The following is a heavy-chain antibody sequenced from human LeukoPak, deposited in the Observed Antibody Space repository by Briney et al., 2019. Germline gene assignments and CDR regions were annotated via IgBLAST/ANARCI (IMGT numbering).Heavy chain of an antibody. D-gene: IGHD3-22*01. J-gene: IGHJ4*02. CDR1: GGTFSSYA. CDR3: ARLYYYDSSGYYSDY. CDR2: INPIFGTA. V-gene: IGHV1-69*13. Sequence: ASVKVSCKASGGTFSSYAISWVRQAPGQGLEWMGEINPIFGTANYAQKFQGRVTITADESTSTAYMELSSLRSEDTAVYYCARLYYYDSSGYYSDYWGQGTLVTVSS.